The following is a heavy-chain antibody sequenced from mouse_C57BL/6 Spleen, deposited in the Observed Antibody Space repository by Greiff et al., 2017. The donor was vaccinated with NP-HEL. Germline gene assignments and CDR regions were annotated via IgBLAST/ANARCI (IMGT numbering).Heavy chain of an antibody. CDR1: GYTFTDYE. Sequence: QVQLQQSGAELVRPGASVTLSCKASGYTFTDYEMHWVKQTPVHGLVWIGAFDPETGGTAYNQKFKGKAILTADKSSSTAYMELRSLTSEDSAVYYCTRGYYFWFAYWGQGTLVTVSA. D-gene: IGHD2-3*01. V-gene: IGHV1-15*01. CDR3: TRGYYFWFAY. J-gene: IGHJ3*01. CDR2: FDPETGGT.